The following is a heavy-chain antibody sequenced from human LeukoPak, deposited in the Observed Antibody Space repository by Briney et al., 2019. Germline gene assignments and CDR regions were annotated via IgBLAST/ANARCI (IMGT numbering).Heavy chain of an antibody. CDR2: ISSGSNYI. CDR1: GFTFSSYS. D-gene: IGHD1-1*01. J-gene: IGHJ6*02. V-gene: IGHV3-21*01. Sequence: PGGSLRLSCAASGFTFSSYSMNWVRQAPGKGLEWVSTISSGSNYIYYADSVKGRFTISRDNAKNSLYLQMNSLRAEDTAVYYCAREERYGMDVWGQGTTVTVSS. CDR3: AREERYGMDV.